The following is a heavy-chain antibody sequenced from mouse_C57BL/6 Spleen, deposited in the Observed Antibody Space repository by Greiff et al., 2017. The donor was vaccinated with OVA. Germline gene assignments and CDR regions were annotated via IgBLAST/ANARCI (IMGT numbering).Heavy chain of an antibody. CDR2: INPNNGGT. V-gene: IGHV1-26*01. J-gene: IGHJ4*01. CDR1: GYTFTDYY. D-gene: IGHD1-3*01. Sequence: EVQLQQSGPELVKPGASVKISCKASGYTFTDYYMNWVKQSHGKSLEWIGDINPNNGGTSYNQKFKGKATLTVDKSSSTAYMELRSLTSEDSAVYYCARSRKSGAMDYWGQGTSVTVSS. CDR3: ARSRKSGAMDY.